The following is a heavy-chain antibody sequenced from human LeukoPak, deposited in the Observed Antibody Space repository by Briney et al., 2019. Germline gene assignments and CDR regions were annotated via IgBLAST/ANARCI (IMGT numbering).Heavy chain of an antibody. J-gene: IGHJ4*02. Sequence: PGGSLRLSCAASGFTFSNYGMHWVRQAPGKGLELVAVISYDGSNKYYADSVKGRFTISRDNSKNTLYLQMSSLRAEDTAVYYCAKEGSSSSWDYWGQGTLVTVSS. D-gene: IGHD6-6*01. CDR3: AKEGSSSSWDY. CDR2: ISYDGSNK. V-gene: IGHV3-30*18. CDR1: GFTFSNYG.